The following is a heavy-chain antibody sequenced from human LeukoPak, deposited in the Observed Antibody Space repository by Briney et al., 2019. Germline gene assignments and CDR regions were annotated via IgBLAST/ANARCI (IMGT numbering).Heavy chain of an antibody. CDR1: GGSISSGGYS. D-gene: IGHD4-17*01. CDR3: ARGDYGMLYYGMDV. Sequence: SETLSLTCTASGGSISSGGYSWSWIRQPPGKGLEWIGYIYHSGSTYYDPSLKSRVTISVDRSKNQFSLKLSSVTAADTAVYYCARGDYGMLYYGMDVWGQGTTVTVSS. V-gene: IGHV4-30-2*01. CDR2: IYHSGST. J-gene: IGHJ6*02.